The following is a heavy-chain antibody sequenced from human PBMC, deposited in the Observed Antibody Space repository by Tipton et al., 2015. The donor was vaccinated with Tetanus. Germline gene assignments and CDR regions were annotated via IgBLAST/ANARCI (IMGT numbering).Heavy chain of an antibody. CDR2: SWYDGTDK. CDR1: GFIFSSYG. CDR3: AREADCSGGSFFSGDFDH. Sequence: SLRLSCAASGFIFSSYGIHWVRQAPGKGLEWVAVSWYDGTDKYYADSVKGRFTISRDNSKNTLYLQMNSLRAEDTAVFYCAREADCSGGSFFSGDFDHWGPGTPVTVSS. V-gene: IGHV3-33*01. D-gene: IGHD2-15*01. J-gene: IGHJ4*02.